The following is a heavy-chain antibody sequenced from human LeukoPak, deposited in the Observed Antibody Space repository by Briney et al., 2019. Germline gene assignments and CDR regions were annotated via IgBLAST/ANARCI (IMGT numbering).Heavy chain of an antibody. J-gene: IGHJ5*02. CDR3: ARQYYYDSSGYWGDNWFDP. CDR2: IYTSGST. D-gene: IGHD3-22*01. V-gene: IGHV4-4*07. CDR1: GGSISSYY. Sequence: SETLSLTCTVSGGSISSYYWSWIRQPAGKGLEWIGRIYTSGSTNYNPSLKSRVTMSVDTSKNQFSLKLSSVTAADTAVYYWARQYYYDSSGYWGDNWFDPWGQGTLVTVSS.